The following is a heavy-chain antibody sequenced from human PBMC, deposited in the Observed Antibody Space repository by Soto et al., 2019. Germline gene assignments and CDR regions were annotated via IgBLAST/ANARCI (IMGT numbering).Heavy chain of an antibody. Sequence: SLTCTVSGGSISSYYWSWIRQPAGKGLEWIGRIYTSGSTNYNPSLKSRVTMSVDTSKNQFSLKLSSVTAADTAVYYCARDGPSYDSSGYYYEPVAFDIWGQGTMVTVSS. D-gene: IGHD3-22*01. CDR2: IYTSGST. CDR1: GGSISSYY. CDR3: ARDGPSYDSSGYYYEPVAFDI. V-gene: IGHV4-4*07. J-gene: IGHJ3*02.